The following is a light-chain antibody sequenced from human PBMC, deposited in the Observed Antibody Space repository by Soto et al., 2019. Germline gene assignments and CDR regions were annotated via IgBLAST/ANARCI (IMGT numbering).Light chain of an antibody. Sequence: EIVMTQSPATLSVSPGERATLSCRASESVSSNLAWYQQKPGQAPRLLIYGASTRATGIPARFSGSGSGTDFTLTISSLQSEDSALYYCQQYNNWPRTFGQGTKVEIK. CDR1: ESVSSN. CDR3: QQYNNWPRT. J-gene: IGKJ1*01. CDR2: GAS. V-gene: IGKV3-15*01.